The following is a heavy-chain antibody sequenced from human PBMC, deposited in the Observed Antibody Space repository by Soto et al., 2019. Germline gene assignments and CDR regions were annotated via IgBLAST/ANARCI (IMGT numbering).Heavy chain of an antibody. CDR1: GGSFSGYY. CDR3: ARGYYYDSSGYYFPYRLDY. D-gene: IGHD3-22*01. V-gene: IGHV4-34*01. Sequence: QVQLQQWGAGLLKPSETLSLTCAVYGGSFSGYYWSWIRQPPGKGLEWIGEINHSGSTNYNPSLKSRVTISVDTSKNQFSLKLSSVTAADTAVYYCARGYYYDSSGYYFPYRLDYWGQGTLVTVSS. J-gene: IGHJ4*02. CDR2: INHSGST.